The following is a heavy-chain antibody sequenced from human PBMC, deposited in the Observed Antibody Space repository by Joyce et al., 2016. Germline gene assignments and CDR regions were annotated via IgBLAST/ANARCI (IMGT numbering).Heavy chain of an antibody. CDR3: ARLRPMVQGAMNDYYGMDV. J-gene: IGHJ6*02. D-gene: IGHD3-10*01. CDR1: GGSFSSGAYY. V-gene: IGHV4-31*03. CDR2: ISYSGNA. Sequence: QVQLQESGPGLVKPSQTLSLTCTLSGGSFSSGAYYWSWLRQHPGKGLEWIGYISYSGNAYYKSSLKRRVSSSVDTSKNQLSLRVSSVTAADTAMYYCARLRPMVQGAMNDYYGMDVWGQGTTVTVSS.